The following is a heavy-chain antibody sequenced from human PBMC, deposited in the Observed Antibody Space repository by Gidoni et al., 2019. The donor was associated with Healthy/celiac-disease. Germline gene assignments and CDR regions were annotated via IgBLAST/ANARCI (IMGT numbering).Heavy chain of an antibody. Sequence: QVQLQESGPGLVKPSETLSLTCTVSGGSISSYYWSWIRQPPGKGLEWIGYIYYNGSTNYNPSLKSRVTISVDTSKNQFSLKLSSVTAADTAVYYCARDRAVAGPYFDYWGQGTLVTVSS. V-gene: IGHV4-59*01. CDR1: GGSISSYY. D-gene: IGHD6-19*01. CDR3: ARDRAVAGPYFDY. CDR2: IYYNGST. J-gene: IGHJ4*02.